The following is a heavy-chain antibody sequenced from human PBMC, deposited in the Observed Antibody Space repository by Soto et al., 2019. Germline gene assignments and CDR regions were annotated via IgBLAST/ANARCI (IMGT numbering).Heavy chain of an antibody. CDR3: ARGMTPPCAPAWYYFPS. J-gene: IGHJ4*02. CDR1: GASITGSSY. Sequence: SETLSLTCTVSGASITGSSYWSWIRQPAGKGLEWIGRFSLSGTTNYNPSRRSRGTMSAEVSKNQFSLTLTSVTAADTALYYCARGMTPPCAPAWYYFPSCAPGTLVTVSS. CDR2: FSLSGTT. D-gene: IGHD2-21*01. V-gene: IGHV4-4*07.